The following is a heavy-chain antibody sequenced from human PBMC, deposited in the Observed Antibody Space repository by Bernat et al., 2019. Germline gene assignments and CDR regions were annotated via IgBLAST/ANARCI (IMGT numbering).Heavy chain of an antibody. CDR1: GFTVSSNY. J-gene: IGHJ6*02. CDR3: ARGSGYYYYYYGMDV. D-gene: IGHD3-22*01. V-gene: IGHV3-53*02. Sequence: EVQLVETGGGLIQPGGSLRLSCAASGFTVSSNYMSWVRQAPGKGLEWVSVIYSGGSTYYADSVKGRFTISGEKSKNTLYLQMKSLRAEDTAVYYCARGSGYYYYYYGMDVWGQGTTVTVSS. CDR2: IYSGGST.